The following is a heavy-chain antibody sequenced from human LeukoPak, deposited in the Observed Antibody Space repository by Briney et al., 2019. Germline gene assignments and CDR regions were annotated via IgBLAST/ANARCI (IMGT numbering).Heavy chain of an antibody. D-gene: IGHD3-22*01. Sequence: SETLSLTCTVSGGSISSSSYYWGWIRQPPGKGLEWIGSIYYSGNTYYNPSLKSRVTISVDTSKDQFSLWLSSVTAADTAVYYCARLETYDSTLDYWGQGTLVTVSS. J-gene: IGHJ4*02. CDR1: GGSISSSSYY. CDR3: ARLETYDSTLDY. V-gene: IGHV4-39*01. CDR2: IYYSGNT.